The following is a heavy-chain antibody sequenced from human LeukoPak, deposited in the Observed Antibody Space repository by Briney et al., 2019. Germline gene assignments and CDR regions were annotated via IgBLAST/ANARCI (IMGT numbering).Heavy chain of an antibody. J-gene: IGHJ4*02. Sequence: GGSLRLSCAASGFTFSSYSMNWVRQAPGKGLEWVSDISSSGSTIYFADSVKGRFTISRDNAKNSLYLQMNSLRDEDTAVYYCARLEYYYVSGNYYKLFDYWGQGTLVTVCS. V-gene: IGHV3-48*02. D-gene: IGHD3-10*01. CDR1: GFTFSSYS. CDR3: ARLEYYYVSGNYYKLFDY. CDR2: ISSSGSTI.